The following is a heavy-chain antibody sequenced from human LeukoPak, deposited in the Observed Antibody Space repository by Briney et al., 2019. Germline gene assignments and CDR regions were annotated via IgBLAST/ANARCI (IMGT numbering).Heavy chain of an antibody. J-gene: IGHJ5*02. CDR3: AREPGFDSSGYLNWFDP. D-gene: IGHD3-22*01. V-gene: IGHV4-39*02. CDR2: IFYTGNT. CDR1: GGSISTSSYY. Sequence: SETLSLTCTVSGGSISTSSYYWAWIRQSPGRGLEWIGTIFYTGNTYYNPSLRSRVTISVDTSKNQFSLRVTSVTAADTAVYYCAREPGFDSSGYLNWFDPWGQGTLVTVSS.